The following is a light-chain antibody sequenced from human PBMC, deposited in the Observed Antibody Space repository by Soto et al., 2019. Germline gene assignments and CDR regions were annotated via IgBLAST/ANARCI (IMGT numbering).Light chain of an antibody. Sequence: DIVMTQSPDSLPVSLGERATINCKSNQSVLYSSNNKNYLAWYQQKPGQSPKLLIYWASTRESGVPDRFSGSGSGTDFTLTISSLQAEDVAVYYCQKYYTSPITFGQGTRLEIK. V-gene: IGKV4-1*01. CDR3: QKYYTSPIT. J-gene: IGKJ5*01. CDR1: QSVLYSSNNKNY. CDR2: WAS.